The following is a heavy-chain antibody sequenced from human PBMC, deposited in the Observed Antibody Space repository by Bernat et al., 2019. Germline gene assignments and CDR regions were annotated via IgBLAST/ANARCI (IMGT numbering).Heavy chain of an antibody. CDR2: IRGFGTGT. D-gene: IGHD3-10*01. V-gene: IGHV3-23*01. CDR3: VTDMNFYASGSFHY. J-gene: IGHJ4*02. CDR1: GFTFTSYG. Sequence: EVQLLESGGDLVQPGGSLRPSCAASGFTFTSYGMNWVRQAPGKGLEWVSGIRGFGTGTYYADSVKGRFSISRDNSKNTVSLQMNTLGVEDTAIYYCVTDMNFYASGSFHYWGQGTLVTVSS.